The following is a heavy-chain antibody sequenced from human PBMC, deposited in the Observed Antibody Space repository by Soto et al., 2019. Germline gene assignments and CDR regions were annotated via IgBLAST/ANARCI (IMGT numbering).Heavy chain of an antibody. CDR3: ARGHRLGYYYDSSGSGAFDI. J-gene: IGHJ3*02. CDR1: GYTFTSYG. Sequence: ASVKVSCKASGYTFTSYGISWVRQAPGQGLEWMGWISAYNGNTNYAQKLQGGVTMTTDTSTSTAYMELRSLRSDDTAVYYCARGHRLGYYYDSSGSGAFDIWGQGTMVTVSS. V-gene: IGHV1-18*01. CDR2: ISAYNGNT. D-gene: IGHD3-22*01.